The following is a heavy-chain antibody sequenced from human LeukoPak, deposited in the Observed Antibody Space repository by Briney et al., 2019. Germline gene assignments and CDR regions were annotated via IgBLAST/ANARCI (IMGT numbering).Heavy chain of an antibody. V-gene: IGHV4-59*11. D-gene: IGHD2-8*01. CDR2: IHYSGTT. J-gene: IGHJ6*03. CDR1: VGSISSHY. CDR3: ARDGVHQGGYYSYYMDV. Sequence: SETLSLTCTVSVGSISSHYWSWIRQPPGKGLEWIAYIHYSGTTNYNPSLKGRVTISVDTSKNQFSLKLTSVTAADTAVYYCARDGVHQGGYYSYYMDVWGKGTTVTVSS.